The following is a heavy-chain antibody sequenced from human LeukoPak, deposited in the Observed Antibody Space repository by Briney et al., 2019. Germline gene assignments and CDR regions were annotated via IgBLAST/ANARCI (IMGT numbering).Heavy chain of an antibody. CDR1: GYTFTSYD. J-gene: IGHJ5*02. CDR3: ARAIDYLWFGESTYNWFDP. CDR2: MNPNSGNT. Sequence: ASVKVSCKASGYTFTSYDINWVRQATGQGLEWMGWMNPNSGNTGYAQKFQGRVTMTRNTSISTAYMELSSLRSEDTAVYYCARAIDYLWFGESTYNWFDPWGQGTMVTVSS. D-gene: IGHD3-10*01. V-gene: IGHV1-8*01.